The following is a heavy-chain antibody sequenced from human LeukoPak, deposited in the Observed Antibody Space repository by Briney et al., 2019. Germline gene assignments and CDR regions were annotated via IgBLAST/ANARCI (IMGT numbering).Heavy chain of an antibody. V-gene: IGHV1-46*01. J-gene: IGHJ4*02. CDR1: GYTFTSYY. CDR2: INPSGGST. Sequence: GASVKVSCKASGYTFTSYYMHWVRQAPGQGLEWMGVINPSGGSTSYAQKFQGRVTMTRDTSTSTVFMELSSLRSEDTAVYYCARVSGSSWLDYWGQGTLVTVSS. D-gene: IGHD6-13*01. CDR3: ARVSGSSWLDY.